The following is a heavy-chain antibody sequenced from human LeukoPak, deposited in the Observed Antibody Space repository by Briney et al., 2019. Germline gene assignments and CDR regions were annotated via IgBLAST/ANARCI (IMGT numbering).Heavy chain of an antibody. J-gene: IGHJ3*02. CDR3: ARDSYYDSSVGDAFDI. V-gene: IGHV1-69*13. CDR1: GGTFSSYA. Sequence: SVKVSCKASGGTFSSYAISWVRQAPGQGLEWMGGIIPIFGTANYAQKFQGRVTITADESTSTAYMELSSLRSEDTAVYYCARDSYYDSSVGDAFDIWGRGTMVTVSS. D-gene: IGHD3-22*01. CDR2: IIPIFGTA.